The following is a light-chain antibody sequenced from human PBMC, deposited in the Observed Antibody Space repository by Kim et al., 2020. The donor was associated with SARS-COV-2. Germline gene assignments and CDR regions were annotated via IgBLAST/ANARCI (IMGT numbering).Light chain of an antibody. Sequence: SPGERANHSYRASHSGTNNYVAWYQHKPGQPPRFLIYAASRRATGIPDRFSGSGSGTDFTLTISRLESEDFAVYYCQQYVTSLVTFGGGTKVDIK. V-gene: IGKV3-20*01. CDR2: AAS. J-gene: IGKJ4*01. CDR3: QQYVTSLVT. CDR1: HSGTNNY.